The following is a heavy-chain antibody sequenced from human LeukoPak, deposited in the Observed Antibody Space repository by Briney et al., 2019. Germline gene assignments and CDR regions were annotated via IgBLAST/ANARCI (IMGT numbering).Heavy chain of an antibody. D-gene: IGHD6-13*01. V-gene: IGHV1-46*01. CDR3: ARSFGASQQYSSSWYYYYMDV. Sequence: GASVKVSCKASGYTFTDYYMHWVRQAPGQGLEWMGIIIPSGGSTSYVQKFQGRVTMTRDMSTSTVYMELSSLRSEDTSVYYCARSFGASQQYSSSWYYYYMDVWGKGTAVTVSS. CDR1: GYTFTDYY. CDR2: IIPSGGST. J-gene: IGHJ6*03.